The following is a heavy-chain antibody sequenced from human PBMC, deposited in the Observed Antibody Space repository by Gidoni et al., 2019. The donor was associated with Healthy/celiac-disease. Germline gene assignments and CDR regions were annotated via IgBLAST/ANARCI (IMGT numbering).Heavy chain of an antibody. CDR1: GFPVSSHY. D-gene: IGHD3-3*01. CDR2: IYSGGST. V-gene: IGHV3-53*01. J-gene: IGHJ6*02. Sequence: EVQLVESGGGLIQPGGSLRLSCASSGFPVSSHYMSWVRQAPGKGLEWVSVIYSGGSTYYADSVKGRFTISRDNSKNTLYLQMNSLRAEDTAVYYCARDRVDFWSGSYYGMDVWGQGTTVTVSS. CDR3: ARDRVDFWSGSYYGMDV.